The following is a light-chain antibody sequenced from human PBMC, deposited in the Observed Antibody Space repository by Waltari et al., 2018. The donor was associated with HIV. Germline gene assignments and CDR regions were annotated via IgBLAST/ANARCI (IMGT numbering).Light chain of an antibody. CDR2: RDK. J-gene: IGLJ3*02. CDR3: QSADSTGTYWV. V-gene: IGLV3-25*03. CDR1: ALPPPY. Sequence: SYELTQPPSASVSPGQTARISCSGDALPPPYVFWYQQRPGQAPVMVIYRDKERPSGIPDRFSGSSAGTTVTLTISGVQAEDEADYYCQSADSTGTYWVFGGGTKLTVL.